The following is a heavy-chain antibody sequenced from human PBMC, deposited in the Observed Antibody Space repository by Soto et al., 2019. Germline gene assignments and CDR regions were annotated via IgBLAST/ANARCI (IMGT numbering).Heavy chain of an antibody. D-gene: IGHD5-18*01. Sequence: PGGSLRLSCAASGFTFSSYSMNWVRQAPGKGLEWVSYISSSSSTIYYADSVKGRFTISRDNAKNSLYLQMNSLRAEDTAVYYCAREIRVDTAMAFFDYWGQGTLVTVSS. CDR3: AREIRVDTAMAFFDY. CDR2: ISSSSSTI. J-gene: IGHJ4*02. V-gene: IGHV3-48*01. CDR1: GFTFSSYS.